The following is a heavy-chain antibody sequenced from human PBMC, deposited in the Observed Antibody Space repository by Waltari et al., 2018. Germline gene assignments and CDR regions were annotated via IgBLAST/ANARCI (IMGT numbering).Heavy chain of an antibody. CDR2: IGGSGSST. J-gene: IGHJ6*02. V-gene: IGHV3-23*01. CDR3: AKGPYCGGNCYSAVNYYGMDV. Sequence: EVQLLESGGGLVQPGGSLRVSCAASGFTFSNYAMNWVRPAPGKGLEWVSGIGGSGSSTYYADSVKGRFTISRDNSKQTLYLQMNSLRAEDTAVYYCAKGPYCGGNCYSAVNYYGMDVWGQGTTVTVSS. CDR1: GFTFSNYA. D-gene: IGHD2-21*01.